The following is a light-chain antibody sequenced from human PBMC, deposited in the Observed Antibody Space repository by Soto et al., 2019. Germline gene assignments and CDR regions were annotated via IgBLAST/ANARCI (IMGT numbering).Light chain of an antibody. CDR3: QQRSSWPLT. J-gene: IGKJ4*01. CDR1: QSVGRN. V-gene: IGKV3-11*01. Sequence: EIVLTQSPATLSLSPGERATLSCRASQSVGRNLAWYQHKPGQAPRLLIYDASTGATGVPARFSGGGSGTDFTLTINTLEPEDFTVYYCQQRSSWPLTFGGGTHVEIK. CDR2: DAS.